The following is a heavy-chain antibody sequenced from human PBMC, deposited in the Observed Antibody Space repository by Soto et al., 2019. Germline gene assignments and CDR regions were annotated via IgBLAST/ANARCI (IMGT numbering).Heavy chain of an antibody. Sequence: SETLSLTCTVSGASISGFYWSWIRKSAGKGLEWIGRIYATGTTDYNPSLKSRVMMSVDTSKKQFSLKLRSVTAADAAVYYCVRDGTKTLRDWFDPWGQGISVTVSS. CDR2: IYATGTT. D-gene: IGHD1-1*01. CDR1: GASISGFY. V-gene: IGHV4-4*07. J-gene: IGHJ5*02. CDR3: VRDGTKTLRDWFDP.